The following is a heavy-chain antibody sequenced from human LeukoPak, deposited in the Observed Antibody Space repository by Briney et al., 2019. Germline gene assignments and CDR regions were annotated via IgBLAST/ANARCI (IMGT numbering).Heavy chain of an antibody. CDR3: AKVRAVAGTIDY. V-gene: IGHV3-23*01. CDR1: GFTFSSYA. Sequence: GGSLRLSCAASGFTFSSYAMSWVRQAPGKGLEWVSAISGSGGSTYYADSVKGRFTISRDNSRNTLYLQMNSLRAEDTAVYYCAKVRAVAGTIDYWGQGTLVTVSS. CDR2: ISGSGGST. J-gene: IGHJ4*02. D-gene: IGHD6-19*01.